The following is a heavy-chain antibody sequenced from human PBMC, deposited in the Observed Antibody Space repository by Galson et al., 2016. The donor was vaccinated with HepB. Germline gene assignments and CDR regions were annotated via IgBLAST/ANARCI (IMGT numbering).Heavy chain of an antibody. J-gene: IGHJ4*02. V-gene: IGHV3-48*01. D-gene: IGHD1-1*01. Sequence: SLRLSCAASGFTFSGYGMHWVRQAPGKGLEWVSYITKSRSTINYADSVKGRFTISRDNVNNLAFLQMNSLRVEDTAVYYCARSVEGHFDYWGRGTLVTVSS. CDR3: ARSVEGHFDY. CDR1: GFTFSGYG. CDR2: ITKSRSTI.